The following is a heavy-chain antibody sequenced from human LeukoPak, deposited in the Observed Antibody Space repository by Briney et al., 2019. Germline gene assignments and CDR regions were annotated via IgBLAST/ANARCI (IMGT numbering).Heavy chain of an antibody. J-gene: IGHJ4*02. CDR1: GYTFTSYA. D-gene: IGHD2-2*01. V-gene: IGHV7-4-1*02. Sequence: GASVKVSCKASGYTFTSYAMNWVRQAPGQGLEWMGWINTITGNPTYAQGFTGRFVFSLDTSVSTAYLQISSLKAEDTAVYYCARYRVCGRTSCYDPLDYWGQGTLVSVSS. CDR2: INTITGNP. CDR3: ARYRVCGRTSCYDPLDY.